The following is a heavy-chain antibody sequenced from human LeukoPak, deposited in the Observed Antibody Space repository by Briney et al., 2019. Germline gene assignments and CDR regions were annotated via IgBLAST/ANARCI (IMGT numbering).Heavy chain of an antibody. CDR1: GYTFTGYY. CDR2: INPNSGGT. CDR3: ARDSSSWGNYGMDV. J-gene: IGHJ6*02. Sequence: ASVTVSCKAPGYTFTGYYMHWVRQAPGQGLEWMGWINPNSGGTNYAQKFQGRVTMTRDTSISTAYMELSRLRSDDTAVYYCARDSSSWGNYGMDVWGQGTTVTVSS. D-gene: IGHD6-13*01. V-gene: IGHV1-2*02.